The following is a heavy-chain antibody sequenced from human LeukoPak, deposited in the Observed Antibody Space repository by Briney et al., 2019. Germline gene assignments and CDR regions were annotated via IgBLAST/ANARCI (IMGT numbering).Heavy chain of an antibody. CDR3: ARVGVTAATADY. CDR2: INPRGGST. CDR1: GYTLTELS. D-gene: IGHD6-25*01. V-gene: IGHV1-46*01. J-gene: IGHJ4*02. Sequence: ASVKVSCKVSGYTLTELSMHWVRQAPGQGPEWMGIINPRGGSTEYSHKFQGRLTMTSDTSTSTVYMELNSLRSEDTAVYFCARVGVTAATADYWGQGTLVTVSS.